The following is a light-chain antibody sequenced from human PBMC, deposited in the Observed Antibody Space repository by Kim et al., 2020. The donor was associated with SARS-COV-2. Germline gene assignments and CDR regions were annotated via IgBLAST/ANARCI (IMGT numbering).Light chain of an antibody. J-gene: IGKJ4*01. CDR1: QSVRSN. CDR2: GAS. CDR3: QQYNNWPLT. V-gene: IGKV3-15*01. Sequence: EIVMTQSPATLSVSPAERATLSCRASQSVRSNLAWYQQKPGQAPRLLIYGASTRSTGIPARFSGSGSGTEFTLTISSLQSEDFAVYYCQQYNNWPLTFGGGTKVDIK.